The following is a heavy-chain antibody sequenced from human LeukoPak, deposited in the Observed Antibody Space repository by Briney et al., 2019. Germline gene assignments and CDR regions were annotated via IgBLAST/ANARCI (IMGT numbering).Heavy chain of an antibody. J-gene: IGHJ4*02. CDR3: ASQGVAAAGLGGNY. CDR2: INGDGSST. D-gene: IGHD6-13*01. Sequence: GGSLRLSCAASGFTFSSYWIHWVRQAPGKGLVWVSRINGDGSSTSYAGSVKGRFTISRDNAKNTLYLQMNSLRAEDTAVYYCASQGVAAAGLGGNYWGQGTLVTVSS. CDR1: GFTFSSYW. V-gene: IGHV3-74*01.